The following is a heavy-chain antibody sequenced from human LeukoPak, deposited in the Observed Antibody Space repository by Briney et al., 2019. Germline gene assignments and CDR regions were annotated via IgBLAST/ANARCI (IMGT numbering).Heavy chain of an antibody. Sequence: PGGSLRLSCATSGFTFSSYEMNWVRQAPGKGLEWVSYISSSGSTIYYADSVKGRFTISRDNAKNSLYLQMNSLRAEDTAVYYCARDHSRYNDCWDYWGQGTLVTVSS. CDR3: ARDHSRYNDCWDY. CDR2: ISSSGSTI. J-gene: IGHJ4*02. CDR1: GFTFSSYE. D-gene: IGHD2-21*02. V-gene: IGHV3-48*03.